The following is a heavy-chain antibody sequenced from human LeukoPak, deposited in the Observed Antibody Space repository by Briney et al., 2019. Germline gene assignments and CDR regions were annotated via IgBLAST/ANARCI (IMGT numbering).Heavy chain of an antibody. Sequence: SQTLSLTCTVSGGSISSGSYYWSWIRQPAGKGLEWIGRIYTSGSTNYNPSLKSRVTISVDTSKNQFSLKLSSVTAADTAVYYCARGALISSSWPYWYFDLGGRGTLVTVSS. CDR1: GGSISSGSYY. CDR3: ARGALISSSWPYWYFDL. CDR2: IYTSGST. J-gene: IGHJ2*01. D-gene: IGHD6-13*01. V-gene: IGHV4-61*02.